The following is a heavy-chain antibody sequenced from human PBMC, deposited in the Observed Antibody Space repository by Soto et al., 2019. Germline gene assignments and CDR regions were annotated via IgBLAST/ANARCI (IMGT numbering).Heavy chain of an antibody. Sequence: QVQLVQSGAEVKKPGASVKVSCKASGYTFTSYGISWVRQAPGQGLEWMGWISAYNGNTNYAQKLQGRVTMTTDTSTSTAYMEVRSLRSDDTAVYYCARDRWVAAAGTSIRGMDVWGQGTTVTVSS. CDR1: GYTFTSYG. CDR3: ARDRWVAAAGTSIRGMDV. D-gene: IGHD6-13*01. V-gene: IGHV1-18*01. CDR2: ISAYNGNT. J-gene: IGHJ6*02.